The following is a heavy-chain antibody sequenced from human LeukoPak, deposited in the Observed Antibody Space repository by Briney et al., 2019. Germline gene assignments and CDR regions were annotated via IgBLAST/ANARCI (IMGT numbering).Heavy chain of an antibody. CDR1: GGSFSGYY. V-gene: IGHV4-34*01. Sequence: SETLSLTCAVYGGSFSGYYWSWIRQPPGKGLEWIGEINHSGSTNYNPSLKSRVTISVDTSKNQFSLKLSSVTAADTAVYYCARRGYARIEYYYYYYMDVWGKGTTVTVSS. J-gene: IGHJ6*03. CDR3: ARRGYARIEYYYYYYMDV. CDR2: INHSGST. D-gene: IGHD5-12*01.